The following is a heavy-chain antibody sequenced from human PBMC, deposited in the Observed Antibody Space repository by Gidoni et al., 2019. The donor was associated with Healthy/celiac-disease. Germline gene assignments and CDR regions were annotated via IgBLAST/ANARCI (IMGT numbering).Heavy chain of an antibody. CDR3: ARVRGSGYYYGMDV. J-gene: IGHJ6*02. Sequence: EVQLVESGGGLVKPGGSLRLSCAASGFTFSSYSMNWVRQAPGKGLEWVSSISSSSSYIYYADSVKGRFTISRDNAKNSLYLQMNSLRAEDTAVYYCARVRGSGYYYGMDVWGQGTTVTVSS. CDR1: GFTFSSYS. V-gene: IGHV3-21*01. CDR2: ISSSSSYI. D-gene: IGHD3-10*01.